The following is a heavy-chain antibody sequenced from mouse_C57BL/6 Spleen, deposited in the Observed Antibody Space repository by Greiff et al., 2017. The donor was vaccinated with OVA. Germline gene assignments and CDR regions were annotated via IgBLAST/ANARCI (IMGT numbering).Heavy chain of an antibody. J-gene: IGHJ1*03. CDR3: ARPYGSSYDWYFDV. D-gene: IGHD1-1*01. CDR1: GYSFTDYN. V-gene: IGHV1-39*01. Sequence: VQLQQSGPELVKPGASVKISCKASGYSFTDYNMNWVKQSNGKSLEWIGVINPNYGTTSYNQKFKGKATLTVDQSSSTAYMQLNSLTSEDAAVYYCARPYGSSYDWYFDVWGTGTTVTVSS. CDR2: INPNYGTT.